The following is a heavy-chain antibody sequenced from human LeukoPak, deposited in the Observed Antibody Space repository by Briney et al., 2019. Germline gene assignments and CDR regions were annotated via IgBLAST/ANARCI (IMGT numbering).Heavy chain of an antibody. CDR1: GGSISSYY. D-gene: IGHD2-8*01. CDR3: ARDVWRPYYYYYMDV. Sequence: SETLSLTCTVSGGSISSYYWSWIRQPPGKGLEWIGYIYYSGSTNYNPSLKSRVTMSVDTSKNQFSLKLSSVTAADTAVYYCARDVWRPYYYYYMDVWGKGTTVTISS. J-gene: IGHJ6*03. V-gene: IGHV4-59*12. CDR2: IYYSGST.